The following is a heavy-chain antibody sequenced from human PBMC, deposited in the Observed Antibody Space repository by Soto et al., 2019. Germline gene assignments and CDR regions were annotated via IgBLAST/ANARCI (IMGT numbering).Heavy chain of an antibody. Sequence: TLSLTCTVSGGSISSSSYYWGWIRQPPGKGLEWIGSIYYSGSTYYNPSLKSRVTISVDTSKNQFSLKLSSVTAADTAVYYCARVTIFGVVIINYMDVWGKGTTVTVSS. V-gene: IGHV4-39*07. CDR2: IYYSGST. D-gene: IGHD3-3*01. CDR1: GGSISSSSYY. J-gene: IGHJ6*03. CDR3: ARVTIFGVVIINYMDV.